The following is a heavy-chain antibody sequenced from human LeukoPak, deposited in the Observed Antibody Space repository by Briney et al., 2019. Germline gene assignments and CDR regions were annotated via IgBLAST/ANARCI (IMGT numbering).Heavy chain of an antibody. V-gene: IGHV3-33*08. Sequence: PGGSLRLSCAASGLTFSNYWMSWVRQAPGKGLEWVAAIWSDGTNTNYADSVKGRFTISRDISKNTLYLQLNSLRAEDTAVYYCARDPARSFDIWGQGTMVTVSS. CDR3: ARDPARSFDI. D-gene: IGHD4-17*01. CDR2: IWSDGTNT. J-gene: IGHJ3*02. CDR1: GLTFSNYW.